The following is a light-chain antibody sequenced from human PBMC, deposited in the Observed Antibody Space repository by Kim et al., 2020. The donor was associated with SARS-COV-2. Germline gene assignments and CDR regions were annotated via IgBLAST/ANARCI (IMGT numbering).Light chain of an antibody. CDR3: MQSMQLPLT. Sequence: PDSISCKSSQSLLQSDGKTYCCWYLPKPGQPPRLLIYEVSHRFSGVPDRFSGSGSGTDFTLTISRIEAEDVGVYYCMQSMQLPLTFGGGTKVDIK. J-gene: IGKJ4*01. V-gene: IGKV2D-29*01. CDR2: EVS. CDR1: QSLLQSDGKTY.